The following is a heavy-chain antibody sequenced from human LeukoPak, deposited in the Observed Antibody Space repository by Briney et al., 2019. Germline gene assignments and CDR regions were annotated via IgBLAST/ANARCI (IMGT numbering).Heavy chain of an antibody. Sequence: TLSLTCTVSGGSISSGDYSWSWIRQPPGKGLEWIGYIYYSGSTYYNPSLKSRVTISVDTSKNQFSLKLSSVTAADTAVYYCARAGGGNNDFWSRAAVDYWGQGTLVTVSS. CDR1: GGSISSGDYS. CDR2: IYYSGST. D-gene: IGHD3-3*01. CDR3: ARAGGGNNDFWSRAAVDY. V-gene: IGHV4-30-4*08. J-gene: IGHJ4*02.